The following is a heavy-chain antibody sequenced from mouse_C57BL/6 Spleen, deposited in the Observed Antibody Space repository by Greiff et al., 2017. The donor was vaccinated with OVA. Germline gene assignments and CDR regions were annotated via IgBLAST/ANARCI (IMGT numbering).Heavy chain of an antibody. V-gene: IGHV1-52*01. J-gene: IGHJ1*03. CDR1: GYTFTSYW. CDR2: IDPSDSET. Sequence: QVQLQQPGAELVRPGSSVKLSCKASGYTFTSYWMHWVQQRPIQGLEWIGNIDPSDSETHYDQKFKDKATLTVDKSSSTAYMQLSSLTSEDSAVYYCARYSNYVGYVDVWGTGTTVTVSS. D-gene: IGHD2-5*01. CDR3: ARYSNYVGYVDV.